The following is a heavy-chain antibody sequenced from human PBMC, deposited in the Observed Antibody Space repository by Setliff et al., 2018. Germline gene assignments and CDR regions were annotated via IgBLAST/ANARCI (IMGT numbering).Heavy chain of an antibody. Sequence: KASETLSLTCSVSGASITSGGFYWTWIRQPAGKGLEWIGHISPSGSTTYNPSVKSRVTISLDTSKNHFSLKLDSVTAADTAPYYCARSPSSGAYWNPRPFYSDYWARGTLVTVSS. J-gene: IGHJ4*02. CDR3: ARSPSSGAYWNPRPFYSDY. CDR2: ISPSGST. CDR1: GASITSGGFY. D-gene: IGHD1-26*01. V-gene: IGHV4-61*09.